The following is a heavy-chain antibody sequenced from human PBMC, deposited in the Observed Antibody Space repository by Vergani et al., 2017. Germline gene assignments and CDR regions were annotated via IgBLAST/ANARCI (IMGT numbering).Heavy chain of an antibody. D-gene: IGHD3-22*01. CDR2: INPNSGGT. CDR3: ATYHDSSGYYPYYYYGMDV. Sequence: QVQLVQSGAEVKKPGASVKVSCKASGYTFTGYYMHWVRQAPGQGLEWMGWINPNSGGTNYAQKFQGRVTMTRDTSISTAYMELSRLRSDDTAVYYCATYHDSSGYYPYYYYGMDVWGQGTTVTVSS. V-gene: IGHV1-2*02. J-gene: IGHJ6*02. CDR1: GYTFTGYY.